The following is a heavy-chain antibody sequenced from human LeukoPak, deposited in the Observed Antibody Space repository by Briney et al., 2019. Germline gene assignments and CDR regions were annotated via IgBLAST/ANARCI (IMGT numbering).Heavy chain of an antibody. CDR1: GGSISSYY. D-gene: IGHD3-3*01. CDR2: IYYSGST. J-gene: IGHJ4*02. Sequence: SETLSLTCTVSGGSISSYYWSWIRQPPGKGLEWIGYIYYSGSTNYNPSLKSRVTISVDTSKNQFSLKLSSVTAADTAVYYCARARTYDFWSGYHYYFDYWGQGTLVTVSS. CDR3: ARARTYDFWSGYHYYFDY. V-gene: IGHV4-59*12.